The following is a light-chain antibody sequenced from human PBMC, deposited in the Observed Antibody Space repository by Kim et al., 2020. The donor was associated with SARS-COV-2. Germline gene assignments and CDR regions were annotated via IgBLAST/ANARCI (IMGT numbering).Light chain of an antibody. V-gene: IGKV3-20*01. J-gene: IGKJ2*01. CDR2: GAS. CDR3: QQYGSSPPAT. CDR1: QSVSSSY. Sequence: EIVLTQSPGTLSLSPGKRATLSCRASQSVSSSYLAWYQQKPGQAPRFLIYGASSRATGIPDRFSGSGSGTDFTLTISRLEPEDFAVYYCQQYGSSPPATVGQGTKMEI.